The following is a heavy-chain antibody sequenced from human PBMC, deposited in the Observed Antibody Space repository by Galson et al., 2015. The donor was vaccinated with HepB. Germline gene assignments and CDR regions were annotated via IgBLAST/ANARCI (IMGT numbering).Heavy chain of an antibody. J-gene: IGHJ5*02. V-gene: IGHV4-4*07. CDR3: ARDRGSGWYDH. Sequence: ETLSLTCTVSGGSISGYYWSWIRQPAGKGLEWIGRKHSTGSTNHNPSLNSRITMSVDTSKNKFSLKLSSVTAADTAVYYCARDRGSGWYDHWGQGNLVTVSS. CDR1: GGSISGYY. CDR2: KHSTGST. D-gene: IGHD6-19*01.